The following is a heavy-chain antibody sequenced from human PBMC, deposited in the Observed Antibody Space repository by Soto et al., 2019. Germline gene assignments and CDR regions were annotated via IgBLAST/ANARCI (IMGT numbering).Heavy chain of an antibody. J-gene: IGHJ3*02. CDR2: IYPGDSDT. V-gene: IGHV5-51*01. D-gene: IGHD3-22*01. CDR3: ARPSYYYDSSGYYPDAFDI. Sequence: PGESLKISCKGSGYSFTSYWIGWVRQMPGKGLEWMGIIYPGDSDTRYSPSFQGQVTISADKSISTAYPQWSSLKASDTAMYYCARPSYYYDSSGYYPDAFDIWGQGTMVTVSS. CDR1: GYSFTSYW.